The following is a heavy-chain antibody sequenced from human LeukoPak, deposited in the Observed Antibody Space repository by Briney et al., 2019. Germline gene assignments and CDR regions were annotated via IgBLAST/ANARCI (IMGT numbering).Heavy chain of an antibody. J-gene: IGHJ4*02. CDR1: GFTFSSYW. CDR2: ITSDGSST. D-gene: IGHD1-26*01. CDR3: ARDLTGAVFDF. Sequence: PGGSLRLSCAASGFTFSSYWMHWVRQAPRKGLVCVSRITSDGSSTSYADSVRGRFTISRDNAKNTVYLQMNSLRAEDTAVYYCARDLTGAVFDFWGQGTLVTVSS. V-gene: IGHV3-74*01.